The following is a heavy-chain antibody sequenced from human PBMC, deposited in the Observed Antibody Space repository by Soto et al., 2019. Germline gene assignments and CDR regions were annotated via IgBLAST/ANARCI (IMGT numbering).Heavy chain of an antibody. CDR2: IYYSGST. D-gene: IGHD6-19*01. V-gene: IGHV4-61*01. CDR3: ARGAVAVASTYYFDY. J-gene: IGHJ4*02. Sequence: SETLSLTCTVSGGSVSSGSYYWSWIRQPPGKGLEWIGYIYYSGSTNYNPSLKSRVTISVDTSKNQFSLKLSSVTAADTAVYYCARGAVAVASTYYFDYWGQGXLVTVSS. CDR1: GGSVSSGSYY.